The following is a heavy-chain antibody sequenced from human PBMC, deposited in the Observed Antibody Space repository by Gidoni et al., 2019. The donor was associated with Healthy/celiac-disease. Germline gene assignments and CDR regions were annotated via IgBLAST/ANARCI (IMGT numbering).Heavy chain of an antibody. V-gene: IGHV4-30-2*01. D-gene: IGHD1-26*01. J-gene: IGHJ3*02. CDR2: IYHSGST. CDR1: GGSISSGGYS. CDR3: ARGLSGWARAFDI. Sequence: QLQLQESGPGLVKPSQTLSLTCAVSGGSISSGGYSWSWIRQPPGKGLEWIGYIYHSGSTYYNPSLKSRVTISVDRSKNQFSLKLSSVTAADTAVYYCARGLSGWARAFDIWGQGTMVTVSS.